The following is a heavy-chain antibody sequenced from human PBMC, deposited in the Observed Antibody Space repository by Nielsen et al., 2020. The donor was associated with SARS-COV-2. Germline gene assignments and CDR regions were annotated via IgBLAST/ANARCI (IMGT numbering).Heavy chain of an antibody. J-gene: IGHJ6*02. CDR2: ISPDGDIV. V-gene: IGHV3-74*01. D-gene: IGHD6-13*01. CDR1: GFQFSDYA. Sequence: GESLKISCAASGFQFSDYAMHWVRQAPGKGLVWVSRISPDGDIVNYADSVRGRFTTSRDNAKNTLYLQMNSLRAGDTAVYYCARAGALSSSWYSMDFWGQGTTVTVSS. CDR3: ARAGALSSSWYSMDF.